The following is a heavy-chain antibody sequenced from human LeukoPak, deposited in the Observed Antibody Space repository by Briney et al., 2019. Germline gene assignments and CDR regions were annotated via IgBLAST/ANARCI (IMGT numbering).Heavy chain of an antibody. D-gene: IGHD3-22*01. CDR1: GGSISSSSYY. V-gene: IGHV4-39*07. CDR2: IYYSGST. CDR3: AREGYYYDSSGFPRPTS. Sequence: SETLSLTCTVSGGSISSSSYYWGWIRQPPGKGLEWIGSIYYSGSTYYNPSLKSRVTISVDTSKNQFSLELSSVTAADTAVYYCAREGYYYDSSGFPRPTSWGQGTLVTVSS. J-gene: IGHJ4*02.